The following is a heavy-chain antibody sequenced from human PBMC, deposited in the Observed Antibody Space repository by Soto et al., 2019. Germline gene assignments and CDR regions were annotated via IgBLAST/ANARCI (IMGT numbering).Heavy chain of an antibody. CDR2: IIPIFGTA. J-gene: IGHJ5*02. D-gene: IGHD4-17*01. CDR1: GGTFSSYA. V-gene: IGHV1-69*12. CDR3: ARAIFYGDYLQGFDP. Sequence: QVQLVQSGAEVKKPGSSVKVSCKASGGTFSSYAISWVRQAPGQGLEWMGGIIPIFGTANYAQKFQGRVTIXADXSXTTAYMELSSLRSEDTAVYYCARAIFYGDYLQGFDPWGQGTLVTVSS.